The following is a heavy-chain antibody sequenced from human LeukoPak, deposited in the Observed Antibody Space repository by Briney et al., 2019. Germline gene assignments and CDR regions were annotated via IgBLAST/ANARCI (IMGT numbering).Heavy chain of an antibody. V-gene: IGHV1-46*01. CDR3: ARDHRGYYGSGSYREFDY. J-gene: IGHJ4*02. CDR1: GYTFTSYY. D-gene: IGHD3-10*01. CDR2: INPSGGST. Sequence: GASVKVSCKASGYTFTSYYMHWVRQAPGQGLEWMGIINPSGGSTSYAQKFQGRVTMTRDTSTSTVYMELSRLRSDDTAVYYCARDHRGYYGSGSYREFDYWGQGTLVTVSS.